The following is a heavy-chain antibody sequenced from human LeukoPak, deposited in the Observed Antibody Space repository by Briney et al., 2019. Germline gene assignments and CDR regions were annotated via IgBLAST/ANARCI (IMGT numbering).Heavy chain of an antibody. CDR3: ATSHQGYLDY. CDR2: IYSGGST. J-gene: IGHJ4*02. D-gene: IGHD3-22*01. V-gene: IGHV3-53*01. Sequence: GGSLRLSCAASGFSVKTNYMNWVRQAPGKGLEWVSVIYSGGSTYYADSVKGRFTISRDNSKNTLYLQMNSLRDEDTAVYYCATSHQGYLDYWGQGTLVTVSS. CDR1: GFSVKTNY.